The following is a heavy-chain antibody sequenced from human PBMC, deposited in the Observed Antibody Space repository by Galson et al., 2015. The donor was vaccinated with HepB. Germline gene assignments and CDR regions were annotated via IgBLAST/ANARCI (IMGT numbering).Heavy chain of an antibody. CDR2: INAGNGNT. CDR3: ARYCSSTSCYESAFDI. D-gene: IGHD2-2*01. Sequence: SVKVSCKASGYTFTSYAMHWVRQAPGQRLEWMGWINAGNGNTKYSQKFQGRVTITRDTSASTAYMELSSLRSEDTAVYYCARYCSSTSCYESAFDIWGQGTMVTVSS. J-gene: IGHJ3*02. V-gene: IGHV1-3*01. CDR1: GYTFTSYA.